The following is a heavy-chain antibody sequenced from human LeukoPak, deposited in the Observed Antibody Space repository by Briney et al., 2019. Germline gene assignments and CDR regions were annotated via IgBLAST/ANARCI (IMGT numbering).Heavy chain of an antibody. CDR2: MNPNSGNT. CDR1: GYTFTSYD. Sequence: ASVKVSCKASGYTFTSYDINWVRQATGQGLEWMGWMNPNSGNTGYAQKFQGRVTMTRNTSISTAYMELGSLRSEDTAVYYCARVSHGSGSWGYDYWGQGTLVTVSS. CDR3: ARVSHGSGSWGYDY. D-gene: IGHD3-10*01. J-gene: IGHJ4*02. V-gene: IGHV1-8*01.